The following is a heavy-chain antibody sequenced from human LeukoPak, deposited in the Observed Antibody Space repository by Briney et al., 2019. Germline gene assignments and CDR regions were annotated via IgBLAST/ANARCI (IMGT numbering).Heavy chain of an antibody. CDR2: IYHNGAT. J-gene: IGHJ4*02. D-gene: IGHD3-22*01. Sequence: SETLSLTCTVSGGSIRSTSHYWGWVRQPPGKGLEWIGSIYHNGATYYNPSLKSRVTISVDTSKNQFFLNLSSVTAADTAVYYCARGSYYDTSTYYRYWGQGTLVTVSS. CDR3: ARGSYYDTSTYYRY. V-gene: IGHV4-39*01. CDR1: GGSIRSTSHY.